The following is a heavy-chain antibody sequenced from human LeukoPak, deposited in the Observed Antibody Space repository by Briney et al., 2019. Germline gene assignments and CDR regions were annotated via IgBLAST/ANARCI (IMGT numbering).Heavy chain of an antibody. V-gene: IGHV1-46*03. CDR3: AAGYNYGGYQFDY. CDR2: INPSGGGT. CDR1: GYTFTSYY. Sequence: HRASVKVSCKASGYTFTSYYMHWVRQAPGQGLEWMGIINPSGGGTSYAQKSQGRVTLTRDTSTSTVYMELSGLRSEDTAVYYCAAGYNYGGYQFDYWGQGTLVTVSS. J-gene: IGHJ4*02. D-gene: IGHD5-18*01.